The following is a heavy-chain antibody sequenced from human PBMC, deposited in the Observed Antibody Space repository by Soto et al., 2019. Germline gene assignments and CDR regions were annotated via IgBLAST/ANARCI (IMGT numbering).Heavy chain of an antibody. Sequence: SETLSLTCTVSGGSISSGDYYWSWIRQPPGKGLEWIGYIYYSGSTYYNPSLKSRVTISVDTSKNQFSLKLSSVTAADTAVYYCAREFYTIFGVVTSTPPYGMDVWGQGTTVTVSS. CDR3: AREFYTIFGVVTSTPPYGMDV. D-gene: IGHD3-3*01. V-gene: IGHV4-30-4*01. CDR2: IYYSGST. CDR1: GGSISSGDYY. J-gene: IGHJ6*02.